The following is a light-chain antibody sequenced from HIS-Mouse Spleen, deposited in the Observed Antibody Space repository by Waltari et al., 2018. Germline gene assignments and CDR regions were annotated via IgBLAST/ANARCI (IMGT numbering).Light chain of an antibody. CDR1: QSVSSY. V-gene: IGKV3-11*01. CDR2: AAS. Sequence: EIVLTQSPATLSLSPGERATLSCRASQSVSSYLAWYHQKPGQAPRPLIYAASNWATGIPARFSGSGSGTDFTLTISSLEPEDFAVYYCQQRSNWPGITFGPGTKVDIK. J-gene: IGKJ3*01. CDR3: QQRSNWPGIT.